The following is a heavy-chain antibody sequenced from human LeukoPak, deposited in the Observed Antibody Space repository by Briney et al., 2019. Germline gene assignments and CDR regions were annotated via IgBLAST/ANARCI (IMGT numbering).Heavy chain of an antibody. CDR3: ANDRHSYGRGIGSGFDP. Sequence: GGSLRLSCAASGFTFSSYAMSWVRQAPGKGLEWVSAISGSGGSTYYADSVKGRFTISRDNSKNTLYLQMNSLRAEDTAVYYCANDRHSYGRGIGSGFDPWGQGTLVTVSS. CDR1: GFTFSSYA. J-gene: IGHJ5*02. D-gene: IGHD5-18*01. CDR2: ISGSGGST. V-gene: IGHV3-23*01.